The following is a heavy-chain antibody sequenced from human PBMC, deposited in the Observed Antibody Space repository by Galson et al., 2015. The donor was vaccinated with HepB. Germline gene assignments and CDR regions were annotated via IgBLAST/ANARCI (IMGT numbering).Heavy chain of an antibody. V-gene: IGHV3-21*01. CDR1: GFTFSNYS. CDR2: ISSNSSYI. Sequence: SLRLSCAASGFTFSNYSINWVRQAPGKGREWVSSISSNSSYIFYADSLKGRFTISRDNAKNSLSLQMNGLRAEDTAVYYCARASGYNYGPFDSWGQGTLVTVSS. D-gene: IGHD5-18*01. J-gene: IGHJ4*02. CDR3: ARASGYNYGPFDS.